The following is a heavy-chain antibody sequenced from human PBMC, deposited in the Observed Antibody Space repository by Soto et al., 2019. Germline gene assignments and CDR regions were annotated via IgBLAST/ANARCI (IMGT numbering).Heavy chain of an antibody. J-gene: IGHJ3*02. CDR3: AREQYSSGWYGGAFDI. V-gene: IGHV3-30-3*01. D-gene: IGHD6-19*01. CDR1: GFTFSSYA. Sequence: GGSLRLSCAASGFTFSSYAMHWVRQAPGKGLEWVAVISYDGSNKYYADSVKGRFTISRDNSKNTLYLQMNSLRAEDTAVYYCAREQYSSGWYGGAFDIWGQGTMVTVSS. CDR2: ISYDGSNK.